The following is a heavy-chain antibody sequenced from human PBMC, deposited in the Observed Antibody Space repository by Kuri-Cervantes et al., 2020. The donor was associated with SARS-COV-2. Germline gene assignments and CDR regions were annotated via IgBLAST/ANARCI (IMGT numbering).Heavy chain of an antibody. D-gene: IGHD6-13*01. V-gene: IGHV4-59*05. CDR1: GDSISSYF. CDR2: IYYSGST. CDR3: ARQHLGYYMDV. J-gene: IGHJ6*03. Sequence: GSLRLSCTVSGDSISSYFWSWVRQPAGKGLEWIGSIYYSGSTHYNPSLKSRVSISVDTSRNQFSLKVSSVTAADTAVYSCARQHLGYYMDVWGKGTTVTVSS.